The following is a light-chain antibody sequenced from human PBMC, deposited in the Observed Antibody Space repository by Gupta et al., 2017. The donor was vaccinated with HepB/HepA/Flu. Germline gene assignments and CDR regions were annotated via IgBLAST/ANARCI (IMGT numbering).Light chain of an antibody. CDR2: WAS. CDR3: HQYYAIPFT. J-gene: IGKJ2*01. CDR1: QNILYSPNNENY. V-gene: IGKV4-1*01. Sequence: INCKSSQNILYSPNNENYLAWYQQKPGQPPKLLIYWASSRESGVPDRFSGSGSATDFTLTISSLQTEDVAVYYCHQYYAIPFTFGQGIKLEIK.